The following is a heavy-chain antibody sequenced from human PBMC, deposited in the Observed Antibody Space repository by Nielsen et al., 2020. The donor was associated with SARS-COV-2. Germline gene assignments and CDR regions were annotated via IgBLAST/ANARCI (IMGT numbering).Heavy chain of an antibody. J-gene: IGHJ6*02. V-gene: IGHV3-7*03. D-gene: IGHD5-18*01. CDR1: GFTFSSNW. CDR3: AREGYSYGIYYYYGMDV. CDR2: IKQDGSEK. Sequence: GGSLRLSCAASGFTFSSNWMSWVRQAPGKGLEWVANIKQDGSEKYYVDSVKGRFTISRDNAKNSLYLQMNSLRAEDTAVYYCAREGYSYGIYYYYGMDVWGQGTTVTVSS.